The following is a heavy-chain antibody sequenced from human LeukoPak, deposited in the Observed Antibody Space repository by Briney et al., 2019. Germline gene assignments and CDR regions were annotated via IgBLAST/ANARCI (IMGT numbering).Heavy chain of an antibody. Sequence: PGGSLRLSCAASGFTFSTYWMTWVRQAPGKGLEWVANIKQDGSEKYYVDSVKGRFTISRDNAKNSLYLQMNSLRAEDTAVYYCASAGPAKYSSPSRVDYWGQGTLVTVSS. J-gene: IGHJ4*02. CDR2: IKQDGSEK. CDR3: ASAGPAKYSSPSRVDY. D-gene: IGHD6-6*01. V-gene: IGHV3-7*01. CDR1: GFTFSTYW.